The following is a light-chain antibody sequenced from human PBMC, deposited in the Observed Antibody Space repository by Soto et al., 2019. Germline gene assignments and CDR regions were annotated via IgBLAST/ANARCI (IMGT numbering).Light chain of an antibody. CDR3: CSYAGISIYVV. J-gene: IGLJ2*01. CDR2: EGS. V-gene: IGLV2-23*01. CDR1: SSDVGSYNL. Sequence: QSALTQPASVSGSPGQSITISCTGTSSDVGSYNLVSWYQQHPGKAPKLMIYEGSKRPSGVSNRFSGSKSGNTASLTISGLQAEDEADYYCCSYAGISIYVVFGGGTKVTVL.